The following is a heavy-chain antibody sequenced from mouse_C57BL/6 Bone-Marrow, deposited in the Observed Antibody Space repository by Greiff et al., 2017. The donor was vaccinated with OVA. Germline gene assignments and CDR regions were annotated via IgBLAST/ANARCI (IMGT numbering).Heavy chain of an antibody. CDR1: GYTFTSYW. CDR2: INPSNGGT. J-gene: IGHJ3*01. D-gene: IGHD3-2*02. Sequence: VQLQQPGTELVKPGASVKLSCKASGYTFTSYWMHWVKQRPGQGLEWIGNINPSNGGTNYNEKFKSKATLTVDKSSRTAYMQLSSLTSEDSAVYYCAKGRQLRLRFAYWGQGTLVTVSA. V-gene: IGHV1-53*01. CDR3: AKGRQLRLRFAY.